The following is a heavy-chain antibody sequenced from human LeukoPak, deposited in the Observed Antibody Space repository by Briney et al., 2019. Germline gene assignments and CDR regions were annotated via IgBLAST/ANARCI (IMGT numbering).Heavy chain of an antibody. CDR3: ARGGYARCGYSLNYYYAMDV. J-gene: IGHJ6*02. CDR2: IYNSGTT. V-gene: IGHV4-31*03. CDR1: GASTSSGGYY. Sequence: SQTLSLTCTVFGASTSSGGYYWSWIRQHPGKGLEWVGYIYNSGTTYYNPSLKSRVTISVDTSKDQFSLKLTSVTAADTAVYCCARGGYARCGYSLNYYYAMDVWGQGTTVTVSS. D-gene: IGHD3-22*01.